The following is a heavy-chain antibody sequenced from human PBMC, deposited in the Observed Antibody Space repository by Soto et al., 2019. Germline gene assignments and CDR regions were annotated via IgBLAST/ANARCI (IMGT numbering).Heavy chain of an antibody. CDR1: GFTFSVYA. CDR3: ASLGVGDWANYYYYYGMDV. D-gene: IGHD2-21*02. J-gene: IGHJ6*02. Sequence: EVQLLESGGGFVQPGGSLRLSCAATGFTFSVYAMTWVRQAPGKGLEWVSAVTANGGSTYSADSVMGRFTISRDNSNNSLFLQMNIPRAEDTSVYYCASLGVGDWANYYYYYGMDVWGQGTTVTVSS. CDR2: VTANGGST. V-gene: IGHV3-23*01.